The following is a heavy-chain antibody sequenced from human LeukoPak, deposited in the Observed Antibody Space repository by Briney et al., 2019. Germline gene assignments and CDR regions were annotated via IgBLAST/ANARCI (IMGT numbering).Heavy chain of an antibody. D-gene: IGHD1-26*01. J-gene: IGHJ4*02. CDR3: ARLRGGSHYYFDY. CDR2: IYYSGST. Sequence: SETLSLTCTASADSISSSSFYWRWIRQPPGKGLEWTGNIYYSGSTYYNPSLKSRVTISVDTSNNNFSLRLSSVTAADTAVYYCARLRGGSHYYFDYWGQGTLVTVSS. V-gene: IGHV4-39*02. CDR1: ADSISSSSFY.